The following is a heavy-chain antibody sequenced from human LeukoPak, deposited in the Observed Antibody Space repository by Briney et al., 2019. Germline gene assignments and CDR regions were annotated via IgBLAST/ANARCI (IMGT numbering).Heavy chain of an antibody. CDR2: ISNSEGSS. D-gene: IGHD3-16*02. CDR1: GFAFNSFA. CDR3: AKSLGVGGYTRYKGFDQ. V-gene: IGHV3-23*01. J-gene: IGHJ4*02. Sequence: PGGSLRLSCTASGFAFNSFAMNWVRQAPGKGLEWVSSISNSEGSSHYADFVKGRCTISRDNSKNTLHLQVNSLRAEDTAVYYCAKSLGVGGYTRYKGFDQWGQGTLVTVSS.